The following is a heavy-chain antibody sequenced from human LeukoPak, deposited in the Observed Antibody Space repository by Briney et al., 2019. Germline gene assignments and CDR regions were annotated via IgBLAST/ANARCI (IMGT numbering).Heavy chain of an antibody. CDR3: ARLNPSYFDY. Sequence: GGSLRLSCAASGFIFSSYGMHWVRQAPGKGLEWVAFIRYDGRNKYYADSVKGRFTISRDNSKNTLYLQMNSLRGEDTAVYYCARLNPSYFDYWGQGTLVTVSS. J-gene: IGHJ4*02. D-gene: IGHD1-14*01. V-gene: IGHV3-30*02. CDR2: IRYDGRNK. CDR1: GFIFSSYG.